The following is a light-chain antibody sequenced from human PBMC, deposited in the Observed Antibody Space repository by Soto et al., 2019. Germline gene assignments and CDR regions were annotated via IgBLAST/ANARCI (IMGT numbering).Light chain of an antibody. CDR2: EVS. V-gene: IGLV2-8*01. Sequence: QSALTQPPSASGSPGQSVTISCTGTSSDVGGYNYVSWYQQYPGKAPKLMIYEVSKRPSGVPDRFSGSKSGKTASLTVSGLQPEDEADYYCTSYAGTNIWVFGGGTKLT. CDR1: SSDVGGYNY. J-gene: IGLJ3*02. CDR3: TSYAGTNIWV.